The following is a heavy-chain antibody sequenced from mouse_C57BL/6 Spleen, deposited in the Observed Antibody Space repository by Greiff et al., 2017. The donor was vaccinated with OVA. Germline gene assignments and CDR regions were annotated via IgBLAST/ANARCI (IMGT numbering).Heavy chain of an antibody. Sequence: QVQLQQPGAELVMPGASVKLSCKASGYTFTSYWMHWVKQRPGQGLEWIGEIDPSDSYTNYNQKFKGKATLTVDKSSSTAYMQLSSLTSEDSAVYYCARRRACDWCFDDWGQGTLVTVSA. CDR3: ARRRACDWCFDD. D-gene: IGHD1-1*02. CDR2: IDPSDSYT. V-gene: IGHV1-69*01. J-gene: IGHJ3*01. CDR1: GYTFTSYW.